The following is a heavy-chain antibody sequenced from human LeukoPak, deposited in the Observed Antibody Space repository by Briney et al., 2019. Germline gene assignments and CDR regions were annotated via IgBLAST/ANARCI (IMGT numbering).Heavy chain of an antibody. D-gene: IGHD4-23*01. Sequence: GGSLRLSCAVSGFSVTNNYMSWVRQAPGKGLEWVSVFYVGGATYYADSVKGRFTISRDNSENTLYLQMKSLRAEDTAVYYCAKLLEPDYWGQGTLVTVSS. J-gene: IGHJ4*02. CDR2: FYVGGAT. CDR1: GFSVTNNY. CDR3: AKLLEPDY. V-gene: IGHV3-53*01.